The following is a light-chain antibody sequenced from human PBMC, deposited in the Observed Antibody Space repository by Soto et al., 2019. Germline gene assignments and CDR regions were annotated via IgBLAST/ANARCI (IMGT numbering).Light chain of an antibody. J-gene: IGKJ4*01. CDR3: QQYGSSPRLT. Sequence: EIVLTQSPGTLSLSPGERATLSCRASQSVSSSYVAWYQQKPGQAPRLLIYGASSRATGIPDRFSGSGSGTDFTLTTSRLEPEDFAVYYCQQYGSSPRLTFGGGTKVEIK. V-gene: IGKV3-20*01. CDR2: GAS. CDR1: QSVSSSY.